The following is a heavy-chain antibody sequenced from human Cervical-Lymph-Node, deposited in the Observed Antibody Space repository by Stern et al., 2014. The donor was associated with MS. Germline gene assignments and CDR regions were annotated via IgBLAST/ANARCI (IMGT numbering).Heavy chain of an antibody. Sequence: QLQLQESGPGLVKPSETLSLTCAVSGGSISSRYWGWIRQPPGKGLEWIGLISHSGDTKYNPSLKSRVTISLETSKNQFSLKVTSVTAVDTAVYYCARLSTAVDFWGQGTLVTVSS. CDR3: ARLSTAVDF. CDR2: ISHSGDT. V-gene: IGHV4-59*08. J-gene: IGHJ4*02. CDR1: GGSISSRY.